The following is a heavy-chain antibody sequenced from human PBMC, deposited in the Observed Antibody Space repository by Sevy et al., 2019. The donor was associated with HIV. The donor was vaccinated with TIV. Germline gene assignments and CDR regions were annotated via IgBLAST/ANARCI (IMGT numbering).Heavy chain of an antibody. CDR2: IYHRGNT. CDR3: VRGSGGDRLDYYGLDV. D-gene: IGHD2-15*01. J-gene: IGHJ6*04. CDR1: GYSISSGYY. V-gene: IGHV4-38-2*01. Sequence: SETLSLTCVVSGYSISSGYYWGWVRQPPGKGLQWIGNIYHRGNTYYNPSLQSRATLSVETSKNQFSLKMTSVTATDTAVYYCVRGSGGDRLDYYGLDVWGKGTTVTVSS.